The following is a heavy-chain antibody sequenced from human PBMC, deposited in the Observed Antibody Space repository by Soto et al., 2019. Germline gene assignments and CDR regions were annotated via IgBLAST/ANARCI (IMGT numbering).Heavy chain of an antibody. Sequence: GGSLRLSCAASGFIFSSYWMSWVRQAPGKGLECVASINQDGSEKYYVASVKGRFTSSRDDVKNSLYLEIDSLRAADTAVYYCARGNGYYSGSSCQPFDYWGQGALVTVSS. CDR1: GFIFSSYW. J-gene: IGHJ4*02. CDR3: ARGNGYYSGSSCQPFDY. V-gene: IGHV3-7*01. CDR2: INQDGSEK. D-gene: IGHD2-15*01.